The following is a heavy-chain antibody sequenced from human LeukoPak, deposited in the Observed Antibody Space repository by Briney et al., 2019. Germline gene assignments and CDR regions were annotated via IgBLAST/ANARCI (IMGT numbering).Heavy chain of an antibody. CDR2: ISVSGSPI. CDR1: GFTFSRCE. J-gene: IGHJ4*02. CDR3: ARGGFVFDN. Sequence: PGGSLRLSCAASGFTFSRCEMNWVRQAPGKGLEWISYISVSGSPIYYADSVKGRLTISRDNAKNSLYLQMNSLRVEDTAVYYCARGGFVFDNWGQGALVTVSS. V-gene: IGHV3-48*03. D-gene: IGHD3-3*01.